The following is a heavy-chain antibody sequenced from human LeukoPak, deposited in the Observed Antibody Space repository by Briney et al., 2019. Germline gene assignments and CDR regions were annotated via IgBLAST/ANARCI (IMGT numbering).Heavy chain of an antibody. CDR2: VSGGSENA. J-gene: IGHJ4*02. D-gene: IGHD2-21*01. CDR1: GFTFTNFA. CDR3: VKGSAFQLPTPRDS. V-gene: IGHV3-23*01. Sequence: PGGSLRLSCIASGFTFTNFAMNWVRQAPGKGLEWVSAVSGGSENAHYADSVRGRFTISRDNLKNMVFLQMSNLRVEDTATYYCVKGSAFQLPTPRDSWGLGTLVSVSS.